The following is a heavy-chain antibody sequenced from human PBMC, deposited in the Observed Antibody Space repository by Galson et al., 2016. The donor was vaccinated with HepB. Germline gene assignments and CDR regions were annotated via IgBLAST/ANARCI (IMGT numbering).Heavy chain of an antibody. CDR2: ISGNGGST. D-gene: IGHD2-2*01. CDR1: GFTFSSYD. CDR3: VSPSGYCSSLSCPFDY. Sequence: SLRLSCAASGFTFSSYDMSWVRQAPGKGLEWVSAISGNGGSTYYADSVKGRFTISRDNSKNTLYLQMHRLRVEDTAVYYCVSPSGYCSSLSCPFDYWGPGTLVSVSS. V-gene: IGHV3-23*01. J-gene: IGHJ4*02.